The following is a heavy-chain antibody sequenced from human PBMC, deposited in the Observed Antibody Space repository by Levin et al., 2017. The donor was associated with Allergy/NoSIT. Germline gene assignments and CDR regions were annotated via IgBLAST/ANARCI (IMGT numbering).Heavy chain of an antibody. CDR2: IWYDGSNK. Sequence: LSGGSLRLSCAASGFTFSSYGMHWVRQAPGKGLEWVAVIWYDGSNKYYADSVKGRFTISRDNSKNTLYLQMNSLRAEDTAVYYCARDYYYGSGSYIDYWGQGTLVTVSS. CDR3: ARDYYYGSGSYIDY. J-gene: IGHJ4*02. V-gene: IGHV3-33*01. CDR1: GFTFSSYG. D-gene: IGHD3-10*01.